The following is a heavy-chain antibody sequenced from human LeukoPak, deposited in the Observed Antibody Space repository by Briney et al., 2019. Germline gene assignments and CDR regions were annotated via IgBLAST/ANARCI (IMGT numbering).Heavy chain of an antibody. CDR3: AKGRGYCTGGSRYSDG. CDR1: GFTFSNYA. V-gene: IGHV3-23*01. CDR2: ISGSDGST. J-gene: IGHJ4*02. D-gene: IGHD2-15*01. Sequence: GGSLRLSCTVSGFTFSNYAMSWVRQAPGKGLEWVSTISGSDGSTYYAASVRGGFTISRDNSKNTLYLQMNSLRVEDTAIYYCAKGRGYCTGGSRYSDGWGQGTLVTVSS.